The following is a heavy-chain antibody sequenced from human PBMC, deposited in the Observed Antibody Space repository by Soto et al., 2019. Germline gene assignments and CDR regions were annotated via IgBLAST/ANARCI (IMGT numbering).Heavy chain of an antibody. D-gene: IGHD1-26*01. CDR1: GCTFTSYA. CDR2: INAGNGNT. CDR3: ARDRSGSDVYFDY. J-gene: IGHJ4*02. Sequence: ASVKVSCKASGCTFTSYAMHWVRQAPGQRLEWMGWINAGNGNTKYSQKFQGRVTITRDTSASTAYMELSSLRSEDTAVYYCARDRSGSDVYFDYWGQGTLVTVSS. V-gene: IGHV1-3*01.